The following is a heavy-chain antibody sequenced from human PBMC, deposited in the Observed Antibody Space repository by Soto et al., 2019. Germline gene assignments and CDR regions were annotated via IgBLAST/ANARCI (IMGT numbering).Heavy chain of an antibody. J-gene: IGHJ5*02. CDR3: ARGPPFDR. CDR2: IHYSGTT. V-gene: IGHV4-59*01. CDR1: GTSISSYY. Sequence: LSLTCTVSGTSISSYYWSWIRQPPGKGLEWIANIHYSGTTNYNPSLASRVTLSVDTSKNQFSLKMTSVTAADRAMYFCARGPPFDRWGQGTLVTVSS.